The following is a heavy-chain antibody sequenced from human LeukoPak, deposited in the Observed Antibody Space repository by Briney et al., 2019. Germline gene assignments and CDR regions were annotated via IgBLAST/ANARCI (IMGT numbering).Heavy chain of an antibody. J-gene: IGHJ3*02. D-gene: IGHD5-24*01. CDR2: ISWNSGSI. CDR1: GFTFDDYA. V-gene: IGHV3-9*03. Sequence: PGGSLRLSCAASGFTFDDYAMHWVRQAPGKGLEWVSGISWNSGSIGYADSVKGRFTISRDNAKNSLYLQMNSLRAEDMALYYCAKDSLMRRDGYNADAFDIWGQGTMVTVSS. CDR3: AKDSLMRRDGYNADAFDI.